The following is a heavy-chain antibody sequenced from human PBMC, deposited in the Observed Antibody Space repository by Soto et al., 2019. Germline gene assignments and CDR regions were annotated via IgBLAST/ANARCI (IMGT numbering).Heavy chain of an antibody. CDR3: TTNQYYYDSSGYFGLIDY. CDR1: GLTFSNAW. J-gene: IGHJ4*02. V-gene: IGHV3-15*01. Sequence: GGSLRLSCAASGLTFSNAWMSWVRPALGKGLAWVGRIKSKTDGGTTDYAAPVKGRFTISRDDSKNTLYLQMNSLKTEDTAVYYCTTNQYYYDSSGYFGLIDYWGQGTLVTVSS. CDR2: IKSKTDGGTT. D-gene: IGHD3-22*01.